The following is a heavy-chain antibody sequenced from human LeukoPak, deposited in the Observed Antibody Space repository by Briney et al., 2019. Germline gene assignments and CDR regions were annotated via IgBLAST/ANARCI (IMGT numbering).Heavy chain of an antibody. Sequence: ASVKVSCKASGYTFTGYYMHWVRQAPGQGLEWMGWINPNSGGTNYAQKFQGRVTMTRDTSISTAYMELSRLRSDDTAVYYCARGSYSSSWYKFDPWGQGTLVTVYS. V-gene: IGHV1-2*02. CDR2: INPNSGGT. CDR3: ARGSYSSSWYKFDP. CDR1: GYTFTGYY. J-gene: IGHJ5*02. D-gene: IGHD6-13*01.